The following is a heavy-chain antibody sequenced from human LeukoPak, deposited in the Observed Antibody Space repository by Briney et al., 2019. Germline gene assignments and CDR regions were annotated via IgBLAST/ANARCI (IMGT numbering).Heavy chain of an antibody. D-gene: IGHD1-26*01. CDR1: GFTFSTYW. CDR3: TTLRIVGATIPDY. J-gene: IGHJ4*02. CDR2: IKSKTDGGTT. V-gene: IGHV3-15*01. Sequence: PGGSLRLSCAASGFTFSTYWMSWVRQAPGKGLEWVGRIKSKTDGGTTDYAAPVKGRFTISRDDSKNTLYLQMNSLKTEDTAVYYCTTLRIVGATIPDYWGQGTLVTVSS.